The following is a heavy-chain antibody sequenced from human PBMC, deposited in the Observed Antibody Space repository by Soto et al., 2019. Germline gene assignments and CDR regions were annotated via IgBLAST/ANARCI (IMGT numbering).Heavy chain of an antibody. CDR2: IYYSGST. J-gene: IGHJ5*02. Sequence: SETLSLTCTVSGGSISSGDYYWSWIRQPPGKGLEWIGYIYYSGSTYYNPSLKSRVTISVDTSKNQFSLKLSSVTAADTAVYYCARQYNWNYSWFDPWGQGTLVTVSS. CDR1: GGSISSGDYY. D-gene: IGHD1-7*01. V-gene: IGHV4-30-4*01. CDR3: ARQYNWNYSWFDP.